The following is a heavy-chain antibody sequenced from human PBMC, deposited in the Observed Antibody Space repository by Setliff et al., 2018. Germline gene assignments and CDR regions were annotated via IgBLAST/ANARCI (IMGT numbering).Heavy chain of an antibody. CDR1: GGSISSPNW. Sequence: SETLSLTCAVSGGSISSPNWWNWVRQPPGKGLEWIGEIYHSGTTNYNPSLKSRVTMSVDKSRNQFSLKLSSVTAADTAVYYCARVSGFQYMDVWGKGTTVTVSS. CDR2: IYHSGTT. V-gene: IGHV4-4*02. D-gene: IGHD3-3*01. J-gene: IGHJ6*03. CDR3: ARVSGFQYMDV.